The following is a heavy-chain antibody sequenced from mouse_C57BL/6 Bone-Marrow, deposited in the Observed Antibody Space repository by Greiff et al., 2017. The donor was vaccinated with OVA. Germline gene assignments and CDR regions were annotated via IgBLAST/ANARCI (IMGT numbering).Heavy chain of an antibody. J-gene: IGHJ4*01. CDR2: IDPENGDT. CDR1: GFNIKDDY. D-gene: IGHD1-1*01. Sequence: VQLQQSGAELVRPGASVKLSCTASGFNIKDDYMHWVKQRPEQGLEWIGWIDPENGDTEYASKFQGKATITADTSSNTAYLPLSSLTAEDTAVYCCTTYYDSKGDAMDDWGKGTSVTVSS. CDR3: TTYYDSKGDAMDD. V-gene: IGHV14-4*01.